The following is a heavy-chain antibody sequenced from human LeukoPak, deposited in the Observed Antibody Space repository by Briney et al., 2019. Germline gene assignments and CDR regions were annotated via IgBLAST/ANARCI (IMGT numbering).Heavy chain of an antibody. V-gene: IGHV3-30*18. D-gene: IGHD6-13*01. Sequence: GGSLRLSCAASGFTFSSYGMHWVRQAPGKGLERVTVISYDGSNEYFADSVKGRFTISRDNSKNTLYLQMSSLRAEDTAVYYCAKEEAADGDAFDIWGQGTMVTVSS. J-gene: IGHJ3*02. CDR1: GFTFSSYG. CDR3: AKEEAADGDAFDI. CDR2: ISYDGSNE.